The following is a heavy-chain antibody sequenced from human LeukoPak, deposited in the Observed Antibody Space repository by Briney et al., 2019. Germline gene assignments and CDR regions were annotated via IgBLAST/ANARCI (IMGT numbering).Heavy chain of an antibody. CDR1: GYTLTELS. J-gene: IGHJ4*02. D-gene: IGHD1-26*01. V-gene: IGHV1-24*01. CDR2: FDPEDGET. Sequence: GASVKVSCKVSGYTLTELSMHWVRQAPGKGLEWMGGFDPEDGETIYAQKFQGRVTVTEDTSTDTAYMELSSLRSEDTAVYYCATLTSGSRDSFDYWGQGTLVTVSS. CDR3: ATLTSGSRDSFDY.